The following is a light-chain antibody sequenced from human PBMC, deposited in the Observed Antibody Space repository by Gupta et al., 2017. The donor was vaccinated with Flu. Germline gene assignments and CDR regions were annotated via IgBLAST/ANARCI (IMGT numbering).Light chain of an antibody. CDR2: RND. J-gene: IGLJ3*02. CDR3: ATWDDSPTGWV. V-gene: IGLV1-47*01. Sequence: SVLTPPPSASGTPGKSVTMSCSGSNSNIGTHSVYWYQHLPVMAPKLVIYRNDQRPSGVPDRFSGSKSGSSAALAISGLQAEDEADYYCATWDDSPTGWVFGGGTKLTVL. CDR1: NSNIGTHS.